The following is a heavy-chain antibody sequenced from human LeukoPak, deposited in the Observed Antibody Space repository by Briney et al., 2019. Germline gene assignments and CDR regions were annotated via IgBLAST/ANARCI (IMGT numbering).Heavy chain of an antibody. CDR1: GYTFTGYC. D-gene: IGHD3-9*01. V-gene: IGHV1-2*02. Sequence: ASVKVSCKASGYTFTGYCMHWVRQAPGQGLEWMGWINPNSGGTNYAQKFQGRVTMTRDTSISTAYMELSRLRSDDTAVYYCARASRYFDWLFDYWGQGTLVTVSS. J-gene: IGHJ4*02. CDR2: INPNSGGT. CDR3: ARASRYFDWLFDY.